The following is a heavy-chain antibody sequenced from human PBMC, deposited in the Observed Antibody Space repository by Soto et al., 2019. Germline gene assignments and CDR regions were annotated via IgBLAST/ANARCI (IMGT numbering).Heavy chain of an antibody. CDR3: ARCKNLLAARPVGLDY. J-gene: IGHJ4*02. CDR2: ISSSSSTI. D-gene: IGHD6-6*01. V-gene: IGHV3-48*01. CDR1: GFTFSSYS. Sequence: WGSLRLSCAASGFTFSSYSMNWVRQAPGKGLEWVSYISSSSSTIYYADSVKGRFTISRDNAKNSLYLQMNSLRAEDTAVYYCARCKNLLAARPVGLDYWGQGTLVTVSS.